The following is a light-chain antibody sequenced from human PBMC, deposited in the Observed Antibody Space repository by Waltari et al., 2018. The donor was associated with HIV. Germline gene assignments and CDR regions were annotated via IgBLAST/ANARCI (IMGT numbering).Light chain of an antibody. CDR3: QQYYAYPRT. J-gene: IGKJ3*01. Sequence: AIRVTQSPSSFSASTGDRVTITCRASQGISSYLAWYQQKPGIAPKLLIYATSTLQSGVPSRFSGSGSGTNFTLTIRSLQSEDFATYFCQQYYAYPRTFGPGTKVDI. CDR1: QGISSY. V-gene: IGKV1-8*01. CDR2: ATS.